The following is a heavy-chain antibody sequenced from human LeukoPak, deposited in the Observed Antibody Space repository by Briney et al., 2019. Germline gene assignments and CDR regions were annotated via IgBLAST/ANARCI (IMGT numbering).Heavy chain of an antibody. CDR1: GFTFSNAW. J-gene: IGHJ4*02. Sequence: GGSLRLSCAASGFTFSNAWMSWVRQAPAKGLEWVGRIKSKTDGGTTDYAAPVKGRFTISRDDSKNTLYRQMNSLKTEDTAVYYCTTHYSGFNFDYWGQRTLGTVSS. V-gene: IGHV3-15*01. CDR3: TTHYSGFNFDY. D-gene: IGHD5-12*01. CDR2: IKSKTDGGTT.